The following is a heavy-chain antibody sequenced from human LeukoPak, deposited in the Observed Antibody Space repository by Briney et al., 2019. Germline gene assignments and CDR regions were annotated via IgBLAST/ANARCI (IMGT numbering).Heavy chain of an antibody. Sequence: PGGSLRLSCAASGFTVSSNYMSWVRQAPGKGLEWVSVIYSGGSTYYADSVKGGFTISRDNSKNTLYLQMNSLRAEDTAVYYCARGRLSGRGYSYGSPRNYFDYWGQGTLVTVSS. J-gene: IGHJ4*02. V-gene: IGHV3-66*01. CDR3: ARGRLSGRGYSYGSPRNYFDY. CDR1: GFTVSSNY. D-gene: IGHD5-18*01. CDR2: IYSGGST.